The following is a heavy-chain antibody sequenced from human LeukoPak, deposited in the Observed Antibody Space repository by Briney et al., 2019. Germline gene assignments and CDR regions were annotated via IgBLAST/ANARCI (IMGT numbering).Heavy chain of an antibody. CDR3: VKDIQLST. D-gene: IGHD5-24*01. CDR2: IGRAGDT. V-gene: IGHV3-13*04. Sequence: GGSLRLSCAASGFSLSGYDMQWVRQATGKGPEWVSAIGRAGDTYYSGSVKGRFTISRENGKNSLYLQMNSLRAGDTAVYYCVKDIQLSTWGLGTMVTVSS. J-gene: IGHJ3*01. CDR1: GFSLSGYD.